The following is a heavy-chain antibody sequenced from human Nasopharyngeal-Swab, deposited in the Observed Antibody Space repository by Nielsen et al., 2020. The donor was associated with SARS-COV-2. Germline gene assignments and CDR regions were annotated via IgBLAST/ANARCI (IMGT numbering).Heavy chain of an antibody. Sequence: WVRQAPGQGLEWMGRINPNSGGTNYAQKFQGRVTMTRDTSISTAYMELSRLRSDDTAVYYCAKGVYYYGSGSYWGGFDYWGQGTLVTVSS. CDR3: AKGVYYYGSGSYWGGFDY. CDR2: INPNSGGT. J-gene: IGHJ4*02. D-gene: IGHD3-10*01. V-gene: IGHV1-2*06.